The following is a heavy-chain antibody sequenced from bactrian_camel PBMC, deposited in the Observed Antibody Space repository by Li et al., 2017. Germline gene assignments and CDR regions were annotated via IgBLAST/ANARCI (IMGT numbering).Heavy chain of an antibody. Sequence: HVQLVESGGGLVQPGGSLRLSCAASGITFSNYYMSWVRQAPGKGLEWVSSIYGDGTNKYYADSVKGRFTISRDNAQNTLYLQMNSLKTEDTAVYYCATDEDWSWHYWGQGTQVTVS. V-gene: IGHV3-2*01. CDR2: IYGDGTNK. CDR3: ATDEDWSWHY. J-gene: IGHJ4*01. D-gene: IGHD7*01. CDR1: GITFSNYY.